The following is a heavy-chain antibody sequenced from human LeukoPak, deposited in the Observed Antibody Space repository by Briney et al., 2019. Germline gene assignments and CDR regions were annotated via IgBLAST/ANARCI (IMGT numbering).Heavy chain of an antibody. CDR1: GFTVSSNY. CDR3: AREGQQLDLDY. D-gene: IGHD6-13*01. J-gene: IGHJ4*02. Sequence: GGSLRLSCAASGFTVSSNYMSWVRQAPGKGLEWVSVIYSGGSTYYADSVKGRFTISRDNSKNTLYLRMNSLRAEDTAVYYCAREGQQLDLDYWGQGTLVTVSS. V-gene: IGHV3-53*01. CDR2: IYSGGST.